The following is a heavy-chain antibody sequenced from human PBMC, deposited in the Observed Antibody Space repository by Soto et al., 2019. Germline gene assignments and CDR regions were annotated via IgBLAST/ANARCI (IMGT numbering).Heavy chain of an antibody. J-gene: IGHJ4*02. V-gene: IGHV3-7*01. CDR1: GFTFSSYW. CDR3: ASLWFGEFQDY. CDR2: IKQDGSEK. D-gene: IGHD3-10*01. Sequence: EVQLVESGGGLVQPGGSLRLSCAASGFTFSSYWMSWVRQAPGKGLEWVANIKQDGSEKYYVDSVKGRFTISRDNAKNSLYLQMNSLRAEDTVVYYCASLWFGEFQDYWGQGTLVTVSS.